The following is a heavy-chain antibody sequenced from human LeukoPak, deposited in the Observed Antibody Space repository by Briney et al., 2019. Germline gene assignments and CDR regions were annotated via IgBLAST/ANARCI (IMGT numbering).Heavy chain of an antibody. CDR3: ARDKRIAVAGYYFDY. Sequence: GGSLRLSCAASGFTFSSYAMHWVRQAPGKGLEWVAVISYDGSNKYYADSVKGRFTISRDNSKNTLYLQMNSLRAEDTAVYYCARDKRIAVAGYYFDYWGQGTLVTVSS. J-gene: IGHJ4*02. CDR1: GFTFSSYA. D-gene: IGHD6-19*01. CDR2: ISYDGSNK. V-gene: IGHV3-30-3*01.